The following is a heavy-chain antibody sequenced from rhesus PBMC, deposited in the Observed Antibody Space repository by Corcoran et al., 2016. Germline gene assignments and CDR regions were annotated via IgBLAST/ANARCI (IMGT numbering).Heavy chain of an antibody. D-gene: IGHD6-31*01. Sequence: QVQLQESGPGLVKPSETLSLTCAVSGGSISDSYYWSWIRQPPGKGLEWIVYIYGRGGNNYYNPSLKSRVTISIDTSKNQFSLKLSSVTAADTAVYYCASPAGGSGWEYFDYWGQGVLVTVSS. J-gene: IGHJ4*01. CDR1: GGSISDSYY. CDR3: ASPAGGSGWEYFDY. CDR2: IYGRGGNN. V-gene: IGHV4-106*01.